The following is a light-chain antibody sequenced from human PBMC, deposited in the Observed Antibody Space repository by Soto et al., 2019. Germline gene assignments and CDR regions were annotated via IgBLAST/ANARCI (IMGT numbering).Light chain of an antibody. CDR2: YAS. CDR3: LQHENYPWT. CDR1: QDITNE. V-gene: IGKV1-17*01. J-gene: IGKJ1*01. Sequence: DIQMTQYPSSLSASVGDRVTITCRASQDITNELGWYQQKPGKAPKRLIYYASNLQSGVPSRFSGSGFGTEFTLTISSLQPEDIATYYCLQHENYPWTFGQGTKV.